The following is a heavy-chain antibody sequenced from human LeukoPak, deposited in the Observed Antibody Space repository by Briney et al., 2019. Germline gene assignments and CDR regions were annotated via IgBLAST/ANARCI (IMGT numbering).Heavy chain of an antibody. CDR2: TYTSGST. CDR3: ARVTPLGRDMDV. J-gene: IGHJ6*03. V-gene: IGHV4-4*07. D-gene: IGHD4-23*01. CDR1: GGSISSHY. Sequence: SETLSLTFTVSGGSISSHYWSWIRQPAGKGLEWIGRTYTSGSTNYNPSLKSRVTMSVDTSKNQFSLKLSSVTAADTAVYYCARVTPLGRDMDVWGKGTTVTVSS.